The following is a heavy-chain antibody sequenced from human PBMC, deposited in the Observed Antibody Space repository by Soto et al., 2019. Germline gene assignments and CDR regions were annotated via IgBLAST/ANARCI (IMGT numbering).Heavy chain of an antibody. Sequence: GSLRLSCAASGFTFSSYGMHWVRQAPGKGLEWVAVISYDGSNKYYADSVKGRFTISRDNSKNTLYLQMNSLRAEDTAVYYCAKDRSGIAVAPFDYWGQGTLVTVSS. J-gene: IGHJ4*02. D-gene: IGHD6-19*01. CDR3: AKDRSGIAVAPFDY. V-gene: IGHV3-30*18. CDR1: GFTFSSYG. CDR2: ISYDGSNK.